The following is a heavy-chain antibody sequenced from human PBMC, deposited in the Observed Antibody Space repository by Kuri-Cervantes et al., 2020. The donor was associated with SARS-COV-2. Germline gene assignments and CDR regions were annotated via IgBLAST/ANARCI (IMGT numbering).Heavy chain of an antibody. CDR3: ARATSYCGGDCYIFDY. CDR1: GDSISSYY. J-gene: IGHJ4*02. D-gene: IGHD2-21*01. CDR2: IFYSGST. V-gene: IGHV4-59*01. Sequence: SETLSLTCTVSGDSISSYYWGWIRQPPGRGLEWIGYIFYSGSTNCNPSLKSRVTISVDTSKNQFSLRLNSVTAADTAVYYCARATSYCGGDCYIFDYWGQGTLVTVSS.